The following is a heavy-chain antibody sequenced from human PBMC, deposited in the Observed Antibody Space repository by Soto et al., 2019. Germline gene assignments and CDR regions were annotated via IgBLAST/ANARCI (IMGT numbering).Heavy chain of an antibody. V-gene: IGHV3-30-3*01. D-gene: IGHD5-18*01. CDR1: GFTFSSYA. Sequence: GGSLRLSCAASGFTFSSYAMHWVRQAPGKGLEWVAVISYDGSNKYYADSVKGRFTISRDNSKNTLYLQMNSLRAEDTAVYYCARVPAHTAMVRWIGRMSPGGQYYYYGMDVWGQGTTVTVSS. CDR3: ARVPAHTAMVRWIGRMSPGGQYYYYGMDV. CDR2: ISYDGSNK. J-gene: IGHJ6*02.